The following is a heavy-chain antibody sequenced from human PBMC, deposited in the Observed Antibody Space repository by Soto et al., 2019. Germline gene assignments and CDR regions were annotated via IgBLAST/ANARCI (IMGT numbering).Heavy chain of an antibody. CDR2: ISSSGSTI. V-gene: IGHV3-11*01. CDR1: GFTFSDYY. D-gene: IGHD3-10*01. CDR3: ARTITMVRGVIIGFDY. Sequence: GGSLRLSCAASGFTFSDYYMSWIRQAPGKGLEWVSYISSSGSTIYYADSVKGRFTISRDNAKNSLYLQMNSLRAEDTAVYYCARTITMVRGVIIGFDYWGQGTLVTVSS. J-gene: IGHJ4*02.